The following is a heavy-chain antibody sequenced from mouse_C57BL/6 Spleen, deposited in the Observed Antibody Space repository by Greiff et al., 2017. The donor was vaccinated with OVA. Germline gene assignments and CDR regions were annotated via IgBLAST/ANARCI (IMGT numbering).Heavy chain of an antibody. J-gene: IGHJ4*01. CDR2: IDPETGGT. CDR3: TGPPDDDDYYAMDY. V-gene: IGHV1-15*01. CDR1: GYTFTDYE. Sequence: VQLQQSGAELVRPGASVTLSCKASGYTFTDYEMHWVKQTPVHGLEWIGAIDPETGGTAYNQKFKGKAILTADKSSSTAYMELRSLTSEDSAVYYCTGPPDDDDYYAMDYWGQGTSVTVSS. D-gene: IGHD2-4*01.